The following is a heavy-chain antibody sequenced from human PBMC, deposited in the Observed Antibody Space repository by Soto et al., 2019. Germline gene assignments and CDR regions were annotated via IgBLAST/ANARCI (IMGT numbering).Heavy chain of an antibody. CDR1: GFTFSSYA. CDR2: ISYDGSNK. CDR3: ASKQQLGFDYYYIMDV. Sequence: QVQLVESGGGVVQPGRSLRLSCAASGFTFSSYAMHWVRQAPGKGLEWVAVISYDGSNKYYADSVKGRFTISRDNSKITLYTQINSSRAKDTFLYFVASKQQLGFDYYYIMDVLGQGTTVTVSS. J-gene: IGHJ6*02. D-gene: IGHD6-13*01. V-gene: IGHV3-30-3*01.